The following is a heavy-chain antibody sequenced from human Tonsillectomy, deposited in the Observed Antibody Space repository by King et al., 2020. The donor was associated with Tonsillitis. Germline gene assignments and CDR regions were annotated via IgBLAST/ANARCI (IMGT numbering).Heavy chain of an antibody. J-gene: IGHJ4*02. D-gene: IGHD3-22*01. CDR1: GGPVSSSSYY. V-gene: IGHV4-39*07. Sequence: LQLQESGPGLVKPSETLSLTCSVSGGPVSSSSYYWGWIRQPPGKGLEWIGTIYYSGSTNYNPSLKTRVTISVDTSKHPFSLKLSSVTAADTAVYYCATRDRYYDSSGYYSFNGYWGQGTLVTVSS. CDR2: IYYSGST. CDR3: ATRDRYYDSSGYYSFNGY.